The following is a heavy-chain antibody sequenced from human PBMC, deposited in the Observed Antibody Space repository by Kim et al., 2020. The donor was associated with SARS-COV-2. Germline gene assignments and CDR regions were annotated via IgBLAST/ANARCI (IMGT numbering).Heavy chain of an antibody. Sequence: GGSLRLSCAASGFTFSSYGMHWVRQAPGKGLEWVAVIWYDGSNKYYADSVKGRFTISRDNSKNTLYLQMNSLRAEDTAVYYCARGVEDSSGYYWQYYYYGMDVWGQGTTVTVSS. J-gene: IGHJ6*02. CDR3: ARGVEDSSGYYWQYYYYGMDV. CDR1: GFTFSSYG. CDR2: IWYDGSNK. V-gene: IGHV3-33*01. D-gene: IGHD3-22*01.